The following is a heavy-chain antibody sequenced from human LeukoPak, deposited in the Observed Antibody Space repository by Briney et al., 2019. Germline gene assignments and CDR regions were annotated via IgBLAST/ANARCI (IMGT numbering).Heavy chain of an antibody. CDR3: ARDTFEDIVVVPAAVPFDY. J-gene: IGHJ4*02. Sequence: GGSLRLSCAASGFTFSSYAMHWVRQAPGKGLGWVAVISYDGSNKYYADSVKGGFTISRDNSKNTLYLQMNSLRAEDTAVYYCARDTFEDIVVVPAAVPFDYWGQGTLVTVSS. CDR1: GFTFSSYA. CDR2: ISYDGSNK. V-gene: IGHV3-30-3*01. D-gene: IGHD2-2*01.